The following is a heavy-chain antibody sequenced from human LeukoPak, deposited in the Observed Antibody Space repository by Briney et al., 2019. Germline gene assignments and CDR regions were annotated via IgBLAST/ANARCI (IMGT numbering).Heavy chain of an antibody. CDR3: ARFWSGYLPDY. D-gene: IGHD3-3*01. CDR2: ITSNNGDT. J-gene: IGHJ4*02. V-gene: IGHV1-18*01. Sequence: ASVKVSCMASGYSFMSYGIGWVRQAPGQGLQWMGWITSNNGDTNHAQNLQDRVTMTTDASTSAAYMELRTLTSDDTAVYYCARFWSGYLPDYWGQGTLVIVSS. CDR1: GYSFMSYG.